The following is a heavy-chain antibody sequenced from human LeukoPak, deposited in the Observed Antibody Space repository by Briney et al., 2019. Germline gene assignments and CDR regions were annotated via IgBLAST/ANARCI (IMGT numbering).Heavy chain of an antibody. D-gene: IGHD3-9*01. Sequence: GASVKVSCKASGGTFSSFVISWVRQAPGQGLEWMGGIIPVFGTANYAQKFQGRVTITADESTSTAYMELSSLRSEDTAVYYCARGHYDILTGYKSAFDIWGQGTMVTVSS. CDR3: ARGHYDILTGYKSAFDI. J-gene: IGHJ3*02. CDR2: IIPVFGTA. CDR1: GGTFSSFV. V-gene: IGHV1-69*13.